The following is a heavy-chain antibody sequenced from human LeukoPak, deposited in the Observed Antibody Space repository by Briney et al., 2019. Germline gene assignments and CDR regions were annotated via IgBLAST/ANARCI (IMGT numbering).Heavy chain of an antibody. D-gene: IGHD1-26*01. V-gene: IGHV1-46*01. CDR2: INPTGGTT. CDR3: ARAVGALDI. J-gene: IGHJ3*02. Sequence: ASVKVPCKASGYTVTSYYMHWVRQAPGQGLEWMRIINPTGGTTTYAQKFQGRVTMTRDTSTSTVYMELSSLRSEDTAVYYCARAVGALDIWGQGIMVTVSS. CDR1: GYTVTSYY.